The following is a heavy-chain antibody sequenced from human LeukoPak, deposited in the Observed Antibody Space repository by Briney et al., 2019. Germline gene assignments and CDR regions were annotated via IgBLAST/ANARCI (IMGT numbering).Heavy chain of an antibody. D-gene: IGHD3-16*01. J-gene: IGHJ6*02. V-gene: IGHV3-7*01. CDR2: IKQDGSEK. Sequence: HTGGSLRLSCAASGFTFSSYCMSWVRQAPGKGLEWVANIKQDGSEKYYVDSVKGRFTISRDNAKNSLYLQMNSLRAEDTAVYYCACFMRRYYYYGIDVWGQGTTVTVSS. CDR3: ACFMRRYYYYGIDV. CDR1: GFTFSSYC.